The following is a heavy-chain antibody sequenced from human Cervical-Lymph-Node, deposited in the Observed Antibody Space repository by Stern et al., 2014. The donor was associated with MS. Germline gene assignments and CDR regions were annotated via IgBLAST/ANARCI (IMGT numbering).Heavy chain of an antibody. CDR3: ATANTMYYYASRYYGMDV. J-gene: IGHJ6*02. Sequence: EVQLVESGAEVKKPGESLKISCKGSGYDYSHYWIAWVRQTPGKGLEWMGTVYPGDSHPRCTPSSQGRVIISADKSISTAYLQGSSLGATDTAIYYCATANTMYYYASRYYGMDVWGQGTTVIVSS. D-gene: IGHD3-10*01. CDR2: VYPGDSHP. V-gene: IGHV5-51*01. CDR1: GYDYSHYW.